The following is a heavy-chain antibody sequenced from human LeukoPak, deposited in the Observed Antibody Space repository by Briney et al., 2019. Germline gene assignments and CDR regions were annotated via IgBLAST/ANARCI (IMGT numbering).Heavy chain of an antibody. CDR3: ARERRGGLSGNLGGLFAMYYTYYYMDV. Sequence: ASVKVSCKASGYTYTKYYIHWVRQAPGQGLEWMGMINPSDGATTYAQRFQGRVTMTRDMSTTTVYMDLRSLRSEDTAVDCCARERRGGLSGNLGGLFAMYYTYYYMDVWGRGTTVTVSS. D-gene: IGHD3-16*01. CDR2: INPSDGAT. CDR1: GYTYTKYY. V-gene: IGHV1-46*01. J-gene: IGHJ6*03.